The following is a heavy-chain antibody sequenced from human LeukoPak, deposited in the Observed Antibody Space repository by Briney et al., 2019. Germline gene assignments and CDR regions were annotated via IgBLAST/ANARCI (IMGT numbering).Heavy chain of an antibody. CDR2: ISGSGGST. V-gene: IGHV3-23*01. CDR3: AKTGIVVVITDAFDI. CDR1: GFTFSSYS. Sequence: GGSLRLSCAASGFTFSSYSMNWVRQAPGKGLEWVSAISGSGGSTYYADSVKGRFTISRDNSKNTLYLQMNSLRAEDTAVYYCAKTGIVVVITDAFDIWGQGTMVTVSS. J-gene: IGHJ3*02. D-gene: IGHD3-22*01.